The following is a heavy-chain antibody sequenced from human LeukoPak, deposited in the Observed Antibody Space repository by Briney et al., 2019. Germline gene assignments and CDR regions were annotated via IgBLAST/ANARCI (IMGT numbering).Heavy chain of an antibody. D-gene: IGHD5-18*01. CDR1: GGSISSYY. Sequence: SETLSLTCTVSGGSISSYYWSWIRQPPGKGLEWIGYIYYSGSTNYNPSLKSRVTISVDTSKNQFSLKLSSVTAADTAVYYCARDIFGFTYGYDYWGQGTLVTVSS. CDR2: IYYSGST. J-gene: IGHJ4*02. V-gene: IGHV4-59*01. CDR3: ARDIFGFTYGYDY.